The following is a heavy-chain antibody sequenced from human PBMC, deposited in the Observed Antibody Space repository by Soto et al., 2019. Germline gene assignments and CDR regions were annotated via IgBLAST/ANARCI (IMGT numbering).Heavy chain of an antibody. CDR1: GFTFSGYT. J-gene: IGHJ4*02. D-gene: IGHD1-1*01. V-gene: IGHV3-21*01. Sequence: PGGSLRLSCAASGFTFSGYTMNWVRQAPGKGLEWVSCISSSSGTIYYADSLKGRFTISRDNARNTLYLQMDSLGAEDTAVYYCARGGTPATGTRHLDHWGQGTLITAPQ. CDR3: ARGGTPATGTRHLDH. CDR2: ISSSSGTI.